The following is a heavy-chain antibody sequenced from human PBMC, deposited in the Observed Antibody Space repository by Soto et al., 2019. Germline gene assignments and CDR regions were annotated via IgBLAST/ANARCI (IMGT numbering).Heavy chain of an antibody. J-gene: IGHJ6*02. CDR2: IYPGDSDT. D-gene: IGHD6-13*01. Sequence: WGSLKISCKGSGYSFTSYWIGWVRQMPGKGLEWMGIIYPGDSDTRYSPSFQGQVTISADKSISTAYLQWSSLKASDTAMYYCXRHYSAAGYYYYYGMDVWGQGTTVTVSS. CDR1: GYSFTSYW. CDR3: XRHYSAAGYYYYYGMDV. V-gene: IGHV5-51*01.